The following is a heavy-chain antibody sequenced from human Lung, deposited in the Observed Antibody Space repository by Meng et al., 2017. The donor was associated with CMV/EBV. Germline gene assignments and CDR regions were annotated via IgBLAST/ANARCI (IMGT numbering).Heavy chain of an antibody. CDR1: GGSFSGYY. Sequence: SETLSLTCAVYGGSFSGYYWSWIRQPPGKGLEWIGEINHSGSTNYNPSLKSRVTISVDTSKNQFSLKLSSVTAADTAVYYCARSNIVVVVAATLGYYYGMDVWGQGTTVTVSS. CDR2: INHSGST. CDR3: ARSNIVVVVAATLGYYYGMDV. D-gene: IGHD2-15*01. V-gene: IGHV4-34*01. J-gene: IGHJ6*02.